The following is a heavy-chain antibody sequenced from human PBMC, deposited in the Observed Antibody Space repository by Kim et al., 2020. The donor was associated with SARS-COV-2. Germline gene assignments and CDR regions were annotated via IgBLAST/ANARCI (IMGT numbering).Heavy chain of an antibody. V-gene: IGHV1-3*01. D-gene: IGHD3-10*02. CDR2: INAGNGNT. J-gene: IGHJ4*02. Sequence: ASVKVSCKASGYTFTSYAMHWVRQAPGQRLEWMGWINAGNGNTKYSQKFQDRVTITTDTSASTAYMELSSLRSEDTAVYYCARGGSVVVLFGELPYFDYWGQGSQVTVSS. CDR3: ARGGSVVVLFGELPYFDY. CDR1: GYTFTSYA.